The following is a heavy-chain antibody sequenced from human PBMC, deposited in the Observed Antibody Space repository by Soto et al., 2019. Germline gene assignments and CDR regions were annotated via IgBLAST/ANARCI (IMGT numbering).Heavy chain of an antibody. D-gene: IGHD3-3*01. CDR3: ARRETAPYYDADV. CDR2: IHYRGNT. V-gene: IGHV4-39*01. Sequence: PSETLSLTCIVSGDSIRSESHYWGWIRQSPGTGLEWIGSIHYRGNTYDNPYLKRRVTISVDTSKNQFSLNLNSVTAADTAVYYCARRETAPYYDADVWGQGTTVTVSS. CDR1: GDSIRSESHY. J-gene: IGHJ6*02.